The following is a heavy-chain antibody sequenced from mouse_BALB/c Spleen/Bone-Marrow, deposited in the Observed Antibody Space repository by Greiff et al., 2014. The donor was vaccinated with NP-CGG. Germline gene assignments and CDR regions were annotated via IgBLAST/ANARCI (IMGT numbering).Heavy chain of an antibody. V-gene: IGHV1-69*02. CDR2: IEPSDSYT. J-gene: IGHJ2*02. CDR1: GYTFTNYW. Sequence: VQLQQSGAEVVKPGASVKVSCKASGYTFTNYWMQWVKQRPGQGLEWIGEIEPSDSYTNYNQDFKGKATLTVEKSSSTAYMQLSSLTSEDSAVYYCARGRTTVVSDYWGQGTSLTVSS. CDR3: ARGRTTVVSDY. D-gene: IGHD1-1*01.